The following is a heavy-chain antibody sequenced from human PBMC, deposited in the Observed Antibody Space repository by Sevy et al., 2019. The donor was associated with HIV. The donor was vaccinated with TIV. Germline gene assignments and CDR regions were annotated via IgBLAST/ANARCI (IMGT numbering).Heavy chain of an antibody. V-gene: IGHV3-15*01. CDR1: GFTFSNAW. J-gene: IGHJ4*02. CDR2: IKSKTDGGTT. D-gene: IGHD6-6*01. Sequence: GGSLRLSCAASGFTFSNAWMSWVRQAPGKGLEWVGRIKSKTDGGTTDYAAPVKGRFTISRDDSKNTLYLQMNSLKTEDTAVYYCTADSSSSGGSFDYWGQGTLVTVSS. CDR3: TADSSSSGGSFDY.